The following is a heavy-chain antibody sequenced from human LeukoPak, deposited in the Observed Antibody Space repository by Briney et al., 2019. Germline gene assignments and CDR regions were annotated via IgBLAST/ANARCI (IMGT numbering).Heavy chain of an antibody. CDR1: GFTFTNAL. J-gene: IGHJ4*02. CDR2: IKSKTDGGTI. D-gene: IGHD3-22*01. CDR3: TTDSRYYYDSSGYLN. Sequence: PGGSLRLSCAASGFTFTNALMTWVRQAPGKGLEWVGRIKSKTDGGTIDYAARVKGRFTLSRDDSENTLYLQMNSLKTEDTAVYYCTTDSRYYYDSSGYLNWGQGTLVTVAS. V-gene: IGHV3-15*01.